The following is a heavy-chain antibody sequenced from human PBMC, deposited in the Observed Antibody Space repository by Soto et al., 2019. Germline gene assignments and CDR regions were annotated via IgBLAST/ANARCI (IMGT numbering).Heavy chain of an antibody. CDR1: GFTFNIYA. CDR2: ISRYGDIT. V-gene: IGHV3-23*01. CDR3: ANDMYLDHDSRGYLFDN. Sequence: EVQLLESGGDLIQPGGSLRLSCAASGFTFNIYAMTWVRQATGKGLEWVSAISRYGDITYYADSVEGRFSISRDNSKKTLYLQMNSLRAEDTAVYYCANDMYLDHDSRGYLFDNWGQGTLVTVSS. J-gene: IGHJ4*02. D-gene: IGHD3-22*01.